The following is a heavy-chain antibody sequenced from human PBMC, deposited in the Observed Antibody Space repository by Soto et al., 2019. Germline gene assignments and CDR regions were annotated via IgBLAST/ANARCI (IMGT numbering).Heavy chain of an antibody. CDR2: IYYSGST. J-gene: IGHJ4*02. V-gene: IGHV4-31*03. D-gene: IGHD2-21*02. CDR3: ARFTYCSGDCPGPFDY. CDR1: GGSISSGGYY. Sequence: QVQLQESGPGLVKPSQTLSLNCTVTGGSISSGGYYWCWIRQHPGKGLEWIGYIYYSGSTYYNPSLKGRVTISVYTSKSQCSLKLSSVPAADTSVYYCARFTYCSGDCPGPFDYSRQGTLVSVSS.